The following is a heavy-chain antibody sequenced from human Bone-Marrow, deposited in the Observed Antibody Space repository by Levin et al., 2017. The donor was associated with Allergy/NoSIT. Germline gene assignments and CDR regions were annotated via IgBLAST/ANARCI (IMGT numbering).Heavy chain of an antibody. Sequence: GASVKVSCKASGYTFTGYYMHWVRQAPGQGLEWMGWINPNSGGTNYAQKFQGRVTMTRDTSISTAYMELSRLRSDDTAVYYCARDQIRDYGDDFFDYWGQGTLVTVSS. CDR3: ARDQIRDYGDDFFDY. V-gene: IGHV1-2*02. CDR1: GYTFTGYY. J-gene: IGHJ4*02. CDR2: INPNSGGT. D-gene: IGHD4-17*01.